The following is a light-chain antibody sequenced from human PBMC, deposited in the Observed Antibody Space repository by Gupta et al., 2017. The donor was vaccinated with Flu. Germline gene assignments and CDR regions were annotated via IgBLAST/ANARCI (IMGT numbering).Light chain of an antibody. CDR2: ENI. V-gene: IGLV1-51*02. CDR3: GTWDSSLSGFA. J-gene: IGLJ1*01. Sequence: QSVLPPPPSVSAAPGQRVIISCPGSSSNIGDHYVSWYQQPPGTAPKVLIYENIKRPSGIPDRFSGSKSGTSATLVITGLQSGDEADYYCGTWDSSLSGFAFGTGTKVTV. CDR1: SSNIGDHY.